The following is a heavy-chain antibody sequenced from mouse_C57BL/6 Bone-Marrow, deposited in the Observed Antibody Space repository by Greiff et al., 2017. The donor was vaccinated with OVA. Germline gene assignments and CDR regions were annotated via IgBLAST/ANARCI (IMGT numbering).Heavy chain of an antibody. CDR3: ARRVTTHWYFDV. V-gene: IGHV5-6*01. J-gene: IGHJ1*03. D-gene: IGHD2-3*01. CDR1: GFTFSSYG. CDR2: ISSGGSYT. Sequence: VQLKESGGDLVKPGGSLKLSCAASGFTFSSYGMSWVRQTPDKRLEWVATISSGGSYTYYPDSVKGRFTISRDNAKNTLFLQMTSLRSEDTAMYYCARRVTTHWYFDVWGTGTTVTVSS.